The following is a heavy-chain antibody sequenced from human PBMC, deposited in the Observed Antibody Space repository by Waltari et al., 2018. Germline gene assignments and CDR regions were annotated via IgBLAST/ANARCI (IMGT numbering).Heavy chain of an antibody. CDR1: GGPISSGSYY. CDR2: IYTSGST. J-gene: IGHJ4*02. CDR3: ARGRIAAAGTFYSYYFDY. D-gene: IGHD6-13*01. Sequence: QVQLQESGPGLVKPSQTLSLTCTVPGGPISSGSYYWSWIRQPAGKGLEWIGRIYTSGSTNYNPSLKSRVTISVDTSKNQFSLKLSSVTAADTAVYYCARGRIAAAGTFYSYYFDYWGQGTLVTVSS. V-gene: IGHV4-61*02.